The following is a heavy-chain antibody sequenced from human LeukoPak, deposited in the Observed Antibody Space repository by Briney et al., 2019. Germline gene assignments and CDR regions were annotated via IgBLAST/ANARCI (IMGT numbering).Heavy chain of an antibody. CDR2: IYYSGST. Sequence: PSETLSLTCTVSGGSINSSSYYWGWIRQPPGKGLEWIVTIYYSGSTYNNPSLKSRVTISVDTSKNQFSLKLSSVTASDTAVYYCARRFAPSRNDAFDIWGQGTMVTVSS. CDR3: ARRFAPSRNDAFDI. D-gene: IGHD3-10*01. CDR1: GGSINSSSYY. J-gene: IGHJ3*02. V-gene: IGHV4-39*01.